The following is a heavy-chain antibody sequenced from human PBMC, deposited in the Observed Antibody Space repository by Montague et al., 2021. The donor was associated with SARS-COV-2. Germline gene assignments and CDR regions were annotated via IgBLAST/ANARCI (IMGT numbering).Heavy chain of an antibody. D-gene: IGHD1-26*01. CDR3: AYMVVGAAELAY. J-gene: IGHJ4*02. CDR1: GGSISSSIYY. V-gene: IGHV4-39*01. CDR2: LHYSGST. Sequence: SETLSLTCTVSGGSISSSIYYWAWIRPPPGKGLDWIGSLHYSGSTYYNPSLKSRVTISVDTSKNPFSLKLSSVTATDTSVYFCAYMVVGAAELAYRGQGTLVTVSS.